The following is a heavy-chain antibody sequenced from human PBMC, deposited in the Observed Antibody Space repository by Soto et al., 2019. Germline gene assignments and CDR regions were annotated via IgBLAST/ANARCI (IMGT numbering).Heavy chain of an antibody. Sequence: GGSLRLSCAASGFTFSSYAMSWVRQAPGKGLEWVSAISGSGGSTYYADSVKGRFTISRDNSKNTLYLQMNSLRAEDTAVYYCAKHVLRFLEWLLQPTGAPVDYWGQGTLVTVSS. CDR2: ISGSGGST. D-gene: IGHD3-3*01. CDR3: AKHVLRFLEWLLQPTGAPVDY. CDR1: GFTFSSYA. V-gene: IGHV3-23*01. J-gene: IGHJ4*02.